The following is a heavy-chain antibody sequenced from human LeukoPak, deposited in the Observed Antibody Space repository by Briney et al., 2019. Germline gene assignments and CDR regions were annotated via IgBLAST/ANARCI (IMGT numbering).Heavy chain of an antibody. Sequence: GGSPRLSCAPSGFTFSSYAMHWVRQPPGKGLEYVSAISSNGGSTYYANSVKGRFTISRDSSKNTLYLQMGSLRAEDMAVYYCARVAGIQVWLYPDHWGQGTLVTVSS. V-gene: IGHV3-64*01. CDR1: GFTFSSYA. J-gene: IGHJ4*02. CDR2: ISSNGGST. D-gene: IGHD5-18*01. CDR3: ARVAGIQVWLYPDH.